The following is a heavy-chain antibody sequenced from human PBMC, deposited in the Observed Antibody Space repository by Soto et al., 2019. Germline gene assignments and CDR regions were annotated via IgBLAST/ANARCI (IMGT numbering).Heavy chain of an antibody. CDR1: GFTFSSYG. J-gene: IGHJ6*01. Sequence: QVQLVESGGGVVQPGRSLRLSCAASGFTFSSYGMHWVRQAPGKGLEWVAVIWYDGSNKYYADSVKGRFTISRDNSKNTLYLQMNSLRAEDTAVYYCARDLGSYYGGGYSCGMDVWGQGTTVTVSS. CDR2: IWYDGSNK. V-gene: IGHV3-33*01. D-gene: IGHD1-26*01. CDR3: ARDLGSYYGGGYSCGMDV.